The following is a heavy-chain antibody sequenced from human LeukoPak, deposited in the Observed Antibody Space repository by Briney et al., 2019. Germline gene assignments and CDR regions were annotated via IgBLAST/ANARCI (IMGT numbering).Heavy chain of an antibody. CDR1: GFTFSSYA. V-gene: IGHV3-23*01. D-gene: IGHD2-2*01. CDR2: ISGSGGST. CDR3: ARVHHASDAFDI. Sequence: GGSLRLSCAASGFTFSSYAMSWVRQAPGKGLEWVSAISGSGGSTYYADSVKGRFTISRDNSKNTLYLQMNSLGAEDTAVYYCARVHHASDAFDIWGQGTMVTVSS. J-gene: IGHJ3*02.